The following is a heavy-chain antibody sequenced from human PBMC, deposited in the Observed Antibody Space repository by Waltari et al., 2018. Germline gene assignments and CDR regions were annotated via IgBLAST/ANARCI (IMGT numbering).Heavy chain of an antibody. CDR3: AKNLRGPEDY. V-gene: IGHV3-43*01. Sequence: EVQLVESGGAVVQPGGSLRLSCAASGFTFDNYIMHWVRQAPGKGREWVSLISWDGGDTRYADSVKGRFTISIDNNKKSLYLQMNRLRTEDTALYYCAKNLRGPEDYWGQGTLVIVSS. J-gene: IGHJ4*02. CDR2: ISWDGGDT. CDR1: GFTFDNYI.